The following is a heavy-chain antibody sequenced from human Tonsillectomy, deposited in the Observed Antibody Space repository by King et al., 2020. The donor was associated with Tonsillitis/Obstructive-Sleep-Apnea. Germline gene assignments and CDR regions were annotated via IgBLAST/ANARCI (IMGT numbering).Heavy chain of an antibody. Sequence: VQLVESGAEVKKPGSSVKVSCKASGGTFSSYAISWVRQAPGQGLEWMGGIIPIFGTANYAQKFQGRVTITADESTSTAYMELSSLRSEDTAVYYCARGRIVVVPAASPHYYYYYMDVWGKGTTVTVSS. V-gene: IGHV1-69*01. CDR3: ARGRIVVVPAASPHYYYYYMDV. D-gene: IGHD2-2*01. J-gene: IGHJ6*03. CDR1: GGTFSSYA. CDR2: IIPIFGTA.